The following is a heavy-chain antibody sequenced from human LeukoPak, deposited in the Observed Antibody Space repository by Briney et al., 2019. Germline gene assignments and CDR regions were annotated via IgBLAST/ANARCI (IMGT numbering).Heavy chain of an antibody. D-gene: IGHD1-26*01. Sequence: ASVKVSRKASGGTFISYTISWVRQAPGQGLEWMGGIIPIFGTANYAQKFQGRVTITADESTSTAYMELSSLGSEDTAVYYCAKVQLGATHMDYYYYFGMDVWGQGTTVTVSS. CDR3: AKVQLGATHMDYYYYFGMDV. J-gene: IGHJ6*02. V-gene: IGHV1-69*13. CDR2: IIPIFGTA. CDR1: GGTFISYT.